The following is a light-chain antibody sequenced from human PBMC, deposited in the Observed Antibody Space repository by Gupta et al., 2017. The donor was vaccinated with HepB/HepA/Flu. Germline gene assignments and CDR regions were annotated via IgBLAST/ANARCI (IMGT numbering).Light chain of an antibody. J-gene: IGKJ1*01. CDR2: KAS. CDR3: QQYNSYWT. Sequence: IQMIQSHSTLSASVGDRVTITCRASASISSWLAWYQQKPGKAPKLLIHKASSLESGVPSRCSGSGSGTEFTLTISSLQPDDFATYYCQQYNSYWTFGQGTKVEFK. V-gene: IGKV1-5*03. CDR1: ASISSW.